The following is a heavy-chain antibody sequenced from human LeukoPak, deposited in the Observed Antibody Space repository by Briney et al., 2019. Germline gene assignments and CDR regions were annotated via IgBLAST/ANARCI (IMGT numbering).Heavy chain of an antibody. CDR1: GFTFSLYS. J-gene: IGHJ5*02. CDR2: INSSSYTM. V-gene: IGHV3-48*01. Sequence: GGSLRLSCAASGFTFSLYSMHWVRQAPGKGLEWISYINSSSYTMNYAASVKGRFTIPRDDADNSAYLVRNSPRVEHRAGYYFGRGVLKWFGGLFGDSWGGGPLVTVSS. D-gene: IGHD3-10*01. CDR3: GRGVLKWFGGLFGDS.